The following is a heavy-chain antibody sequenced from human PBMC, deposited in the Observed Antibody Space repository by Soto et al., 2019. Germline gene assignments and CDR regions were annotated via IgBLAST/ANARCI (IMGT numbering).Heavy chain of an antibody. D-gene: IGHD1-1*01. Sequence: QVQLVESGGGVVQPGRSLRLSCAASGFTFSSYGMHWVRQAPGKGLEWVAVIWYDASNKYYADFVKGRFTISRDNCKKTLFLQMKSLRAENTAVYHGARSSGTAGKTIYYCDFDVWGQGTTVTVSS. J-gene: IGHJ6*02. CDR3: ARSSGTAGKTIYYCDFDV. V-gene: IGHV3-33*01. CDR2: IWYDASNK. CDR1: GFTFSSYG.